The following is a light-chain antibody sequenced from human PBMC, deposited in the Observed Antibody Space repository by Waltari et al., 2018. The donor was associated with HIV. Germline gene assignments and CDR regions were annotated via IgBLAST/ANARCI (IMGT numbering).Light chain of an antibody. Sequence: QSVLPQPPSVSGAPGPRVPISCTGGSSNIGADYDVHWYQQIPGTAPKHLIPGNKYRPSGVPDRFSASKSGTSASLAITGRQAEDEADYFCQSYDRSLSASVVFGGRTKLTVL. CDR3: QSYDRSLSASVV. CDR2: GNK. CDR1: SSNIGADYD. J-gene: IGLJ2*01. V-gene: IGLV1-40*01.